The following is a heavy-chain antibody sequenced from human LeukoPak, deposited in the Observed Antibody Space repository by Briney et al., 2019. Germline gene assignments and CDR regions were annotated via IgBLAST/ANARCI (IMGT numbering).Heavy chain of an antibody. V-gene: IGHV3-30*03. CDR1: GFTFSSYS. CDR2: ISYDGSNK. Sequence: PGGSLRLSCAASGFTFSSYSMNWVRQAPGKGLEWVAVISYDGSNKYYADSVKGRFTISRDNSKNTLYLQMNSLRAEDTAVYYCAREPLAAAGYYYGMDVWGQGTTVTVSS. CDR3: AREPLAAAGYYYGMDV. D-gene: IGHD6-13*01. J-gene: IGHJ6*02.